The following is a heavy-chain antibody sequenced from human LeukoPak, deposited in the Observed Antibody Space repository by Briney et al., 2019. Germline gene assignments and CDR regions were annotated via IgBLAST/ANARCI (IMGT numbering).Heavy chain of an antibody. CDR2: INPSGGST. CDR3: ARAFRYSGSYRTPFDY. J-gene: IGHJ4*02. V-gene: IGHV1-46*01. Sequence: ASVKVSCKAPGYTFTSYYMHWVRQAPGQGLEWMGIINPSGGSTSYAQKFQGRVTMTRDTSTSTVYMELSSLRSEDTAVYYCARAFRYSGSYRTPFDYWGQGTLVTVSS. CDR1: GYTFTSYY. D-gene: IGHD1-26*01.